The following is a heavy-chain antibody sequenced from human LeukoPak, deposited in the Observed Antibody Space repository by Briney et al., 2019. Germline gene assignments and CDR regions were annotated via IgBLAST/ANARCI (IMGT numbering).Heavy chain of an antibody. CDR2: INWNGGST. CDR3: ARDLGIMSSSYYYYYMDV. D-gene: IGHD6-13*01. CDR1: GFTFSSYG. V-gene: IGHV3-20*04. J-gene: IGHJ6*03. Sequence: GGSLRLSCAASGFTFSSYGMSWVRQAPGKGLEWVSGINWNGGSTGYADSVKGRFTISRDNAKNSLYLQMNSLRAEDTALYYCARDLGIMSSSYYYYYMDVWGKGTTVTVSS.